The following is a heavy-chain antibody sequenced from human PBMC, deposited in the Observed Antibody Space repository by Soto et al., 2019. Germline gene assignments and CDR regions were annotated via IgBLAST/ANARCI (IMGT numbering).Heavy chain of an antibody. CDR2: IKQDGSEK. V-gene: IGHV3-7*01. Sequence: GGSLRLSCAASGFTFSDSGMDWVRQAPGKGPEWVANIKQDGSEKNYVDSVKGRFIISRDNAKNSLYLQMNSLRAEDTAVYYCASLGRHGWGQGTTVTVSS. CDR1: GFTFSDSG. CDR3: ASLGRHG. D-gene: IGHD3-16*01. J-gene: IGHJ6*02.